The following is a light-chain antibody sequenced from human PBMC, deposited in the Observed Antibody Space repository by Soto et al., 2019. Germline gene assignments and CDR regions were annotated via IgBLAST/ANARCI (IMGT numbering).Light chain of an antibody. CDR2: EGS. V-gene: IGLV2-23*01. J-gene: IGLJ1*01. Sequence: QSVLTQPASVSGSPGQSITISCTGTSSDVGSYNLVSWYQQHPGKAPKLMIYEGSKRPSGVSNRFSGSKSGNTASLTISGLQAEDEADYYCGTWDSSLSAFYVFGTGTKLTVL. CDR3: GTWDSSLSAFYV. CDR1: SSDVGSYNL.